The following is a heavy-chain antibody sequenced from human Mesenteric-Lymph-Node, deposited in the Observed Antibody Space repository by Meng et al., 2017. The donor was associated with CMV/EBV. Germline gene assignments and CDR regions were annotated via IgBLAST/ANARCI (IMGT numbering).Heavy chain of an antibody. CDR3: AREQLERLGYGY. J-gene: IGHJ4*02. CDR2: INPNSGGT. D-gene: IGHD1-1*01. Sequence: ASVKVSCKASGYTFTDYYVHWVRQAPGQGLEWMGWINPNSGGTNYAQKFQGRVTMTRDTSISTAYMELSSLRSEDTAVYYCAREQLERLGYGYWGQGTLVTVSS. CDR1: GYTFTDYY. V-gene: IGHV1-2*02.